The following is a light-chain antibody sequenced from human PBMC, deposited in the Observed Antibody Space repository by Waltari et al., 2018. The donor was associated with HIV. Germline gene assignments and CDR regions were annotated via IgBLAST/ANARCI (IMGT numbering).Light chain of an antibody. J-gene: IGKJ4*01. CDR2: AAS. CDR1: ESISTY. CDR3: QQSYTTPH. Sequence: DIQMTQSPSSLSASVGDRVTITCRASESISTYLNWYQQKPGKAPKLLIYAASTLQSGVTSRFSGGGSGTDFTLTISYVQPEDFATYYCQQSYTTPHFGGGTKVEIK. V-gene: IGKV1-39*01.